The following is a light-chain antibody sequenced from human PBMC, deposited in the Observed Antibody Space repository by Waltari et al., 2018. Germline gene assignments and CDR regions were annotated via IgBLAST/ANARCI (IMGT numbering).Light chain of an antibody. CDR1: QSVTSNY. CDR3: QQYGNSLWT. V-gene: IGKV3-20*01. J-gene: IGKJ1*01. CDR2: GAS. Sequence: EIVLTQSPGTLSLSPGERATLPCRASQSVTSNYLAWYQQRPGQAPRLLIYGASSKATANPGRFSVSGSGTDFTLTISRREPEDFAVYYCQQYGNSLWTFGQGTKVEIK.